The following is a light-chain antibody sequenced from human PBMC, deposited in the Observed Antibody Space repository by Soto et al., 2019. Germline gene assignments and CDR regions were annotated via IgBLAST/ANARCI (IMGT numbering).Light chain of an antibody. J-gene: IGKJ1*01. V-gene: IGKV3-15*01. Sequence: EIVMTQSPATLSVSPGERATLSCRASQSVDSKLDWYQQKPGQGPRLLIYGASSRATGIPARFSGRGSGTEFTLTISSLQSEDFAVYYCQHYSTWLWTFGQGTKVEIK. CDR2: GAS. CDR1: QSVDSK. CDR3: QHYSTWLWT.